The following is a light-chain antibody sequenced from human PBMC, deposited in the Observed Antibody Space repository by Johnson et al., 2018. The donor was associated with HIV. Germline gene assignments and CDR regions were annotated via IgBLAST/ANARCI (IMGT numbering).Light chain of an antibody. CDR2: ENN. V-gene: IGLV1-51*02. CDR1: SSNIGNNY. J-gene: IGLJ1*01. CDR3: GTWDSSLSAL. Sequence: QSVLTQPPSVSAAPGQKVTISCSGSSSNIGNNYVSWYQQLPGTAPKLLIYENNKRPSGIPDRFSGSKSGTSATLGITGLQPWDEADYYCGTWDSSLSALFGTGTKVTVL.